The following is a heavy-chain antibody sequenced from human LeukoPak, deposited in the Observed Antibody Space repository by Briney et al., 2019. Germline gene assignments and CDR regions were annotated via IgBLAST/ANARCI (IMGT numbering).Heavy chain of an antibody. CDR1: GFTFSNYG. J-gene: IGHJ4*02. CDR3: ARGLHSSGWYSDY. V-gene: IGHV3-53*01. D-gene: IGHD6-19*01. Sequence: GGSLRLSCAASGFTFSNYGMNWVRQAPGKGLEWVSVIYSGGSTYYADSVKGRFTISRDNSKNTLYLQMNSLRAEDTAVYYCARGLHSSGWYSDYWGQGTLVTVSS. CDR2: IYSGGST.